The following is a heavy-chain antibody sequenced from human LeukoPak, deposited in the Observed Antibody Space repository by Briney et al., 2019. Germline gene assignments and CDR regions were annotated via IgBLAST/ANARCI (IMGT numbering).Heavy chain of an antibody. CDR1: GDSVSSNIPS. Sequence: SPTLSLTFAISGDSVSSNIPSWSWIRQSPSRGLEWLGRTYYRSKWYIEYAGSVRGRITIHAETSKNQFSLQLYSVTPDDTAVYFCARDAGWDMLHAFDIWGQGTMVTVSS. CDR3: ARDAGWDMLHAFDI. D-gene: IGHD1-26*01. CDR2: TYYRSKWYI. J-gene: IGHJ3*02. V-gene: IGHV6-1*01.